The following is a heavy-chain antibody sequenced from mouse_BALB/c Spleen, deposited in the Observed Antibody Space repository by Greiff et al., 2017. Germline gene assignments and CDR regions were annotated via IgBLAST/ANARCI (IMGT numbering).Heavy chain of an antibody. CDR3: ARGGWLLLDY. V-gene: IGHV1S56*01. Sequence: QVQLQQSGPELVKPGASVKMSCKASGYTFTSYYIHWVKQRPGQGLEWIGWIYPGDGSTKYNEKFKGKTTLTADKSSSTAYMLLSSLTSEDSAIYFCARGGWLLLDYWGQGTTLTVSS. CDR2: IYPGDGST. J-gene: IGHJ2*01. D-gene: IGHD2-3*01. CDR1: GYTFTSYY.